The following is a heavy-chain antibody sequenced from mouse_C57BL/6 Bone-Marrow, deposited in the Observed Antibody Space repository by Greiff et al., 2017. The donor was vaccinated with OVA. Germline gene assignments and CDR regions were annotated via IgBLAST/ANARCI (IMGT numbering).Heavy chain of an antibody. V-gene: IGHV1-81*01. CDR2: IYPRSGNT. D-gene: IGHD1-1*01. J-gene: IGHJ3*02. CDR1: GYTFTSYG. Sequence: LQESGAELARPWASVKLSCKASGYTFTSYGISWVKQRTGQGLEWIGEIYPRSGNTYYNEKFKGKATLTADKSSSTAYMELRSLTSEDSAVYFCAYPLITTVVGWGQGTLVTVSA. CDR3: AYPLITTVVG.